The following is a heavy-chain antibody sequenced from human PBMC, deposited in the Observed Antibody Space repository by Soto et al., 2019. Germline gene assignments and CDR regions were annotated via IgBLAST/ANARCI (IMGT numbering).Heavy chain of an antibody. CDR1: GFTFDDYA. Sequence: EMQLVESGGGLVQPGMSLRLSCAASGFTFDDYAMYWVRQVPGKGLEWVSGISWNSGRIGYADSVKGRFTISRDNAKNSLYLQMNSLRPEDTALYYCTKARLWGGDGCNSYYYNAMDVWGQGTTVTVSS. CDR2: ISWNSGRI. D-gene: IGHD3-16*01. CDR3: TKARLWGGDGCNSYYYNAMDV. J-gene: IGHJ6*02. V-gene: IGHV3-9*01.